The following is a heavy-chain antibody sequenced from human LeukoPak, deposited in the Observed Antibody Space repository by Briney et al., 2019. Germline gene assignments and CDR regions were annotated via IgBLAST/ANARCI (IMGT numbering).Heavy chain of an antibody. D-gene: IGHD5-24*01. CDR1: GFTFSSYW. J-gene: IGHJ4*02. Sequence: PGGPLRLSCAASGFTFSSYWMHWVRQAPGKGLVWVSRINSDGSSTSYADSVKGRFTISRDNAKNTLYLQMNSLRAEDTAVYYCARFRGMMATSGYFDYWGQGTLVTVSS. CDR2: INSDGSST. V-gene: IGHV3-74*01. CDR3: ARFRGMMATSGYFDY.